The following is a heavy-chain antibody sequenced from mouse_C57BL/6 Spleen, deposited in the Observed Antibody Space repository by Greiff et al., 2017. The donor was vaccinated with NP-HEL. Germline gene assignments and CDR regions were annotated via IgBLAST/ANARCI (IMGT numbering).Heavy chain of an antibody. CDR1: GYSITSGYY. J-gene: IGHJ2*01. CDR2: ISYDGSN. Sequence: EVQLQQSGPGLVKPSQSLSLTCSVTGYSITSGYYWNWIRQFPGNKLEWMGYISYDGSNNYNPTLKNRITITRDTSKNQVFLQLNSVTTEDTATYYCARGGDYDVFDYWGQGTTLTVSS. D-gene: IGHD2-4*01. CDR3: ARGGDYDVFDY. V-gene: IGHV3-6*01.